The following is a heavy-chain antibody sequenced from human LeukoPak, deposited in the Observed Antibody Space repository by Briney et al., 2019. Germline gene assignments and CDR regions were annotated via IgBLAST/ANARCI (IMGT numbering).Heavy chain of an antibody. D-gene: IGHD2-15*01. CDR3: ARGVVAATFYYYMDV. V-gene: IGHV1-46*01. Sequence: ASVKVSCKASGCTFTSYYMHWVQQAPGQGLEWMGIINPSGGSTSYAQKFQGRVTMTRDMSTSTVYMELSGLRSDDTAVYYCARGVVAATFYYYMDVWGKGTTVTVSS. CDR2: INPSGGST. CDR1: GCTFTSYY. J-gene: IGHJ6*03.